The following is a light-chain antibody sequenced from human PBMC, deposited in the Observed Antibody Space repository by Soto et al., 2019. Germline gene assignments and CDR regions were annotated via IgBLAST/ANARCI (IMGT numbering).Light chain of an antibody. CDR2: GAS. Sequence: EIVMTQSPATLSVSPGERATLSCRASQSVSSNLAWYQHKPGQAPRLLIYGASTRATGIPARFSGSGSGTEFSLTISSLHFEDFAVYYCQQYNNWPPMFTFGPGTKVDIK. J-gene: IGKJ3*01. CDR3: QQYNNWPPMFT. CDR1: QSVSSN. V-gene: IGKV3-15*01.